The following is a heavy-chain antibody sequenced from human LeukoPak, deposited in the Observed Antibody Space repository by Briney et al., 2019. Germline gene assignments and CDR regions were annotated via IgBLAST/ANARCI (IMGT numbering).Heavy chain of an antibody. Sequence: PGGSLRLSCAASGFTFSDYYMSWIRQAPGKGLEWVSYISTSSSIYYADSVKGRFTISRDNAKNSLYLQMNSLRAEDTAVDYCARELSPRYCSSTNCYEGYYYYGMDVWGQGTTVTVSS. V-gene: IGHV3-11*01. D-gene: IGHD2-2*01. CDR2: ISTSSSI. J-gene: IGHJ6*02. CDR1: GFTFSDYY. CDR3: ARELSPRYCSSTNCYEGYYYYGMDV.